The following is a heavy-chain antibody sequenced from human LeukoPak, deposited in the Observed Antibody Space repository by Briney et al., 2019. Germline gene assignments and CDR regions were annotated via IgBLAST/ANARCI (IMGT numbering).Heavy chain of an antibody. CDR3: ATLLNIIAVAGTGGTQNWFDP. D-gene: IGHD6-19*01. V-gene: IGHV4-59*08. J-gene: IGHJ5*02. CDR2: IYYSGST. CDR1: GGSISSYY. Sequence: SETLSLTCTVSGGSISSYYWSWIRQPPGKGLEWIGYIYYSGSTNYNPSLKSRVTISVDTSKNQFSLKLSSVTAADTAVYYCATLLNIIAVAGTGGTQNWFDPWGQGTLVTVSS.